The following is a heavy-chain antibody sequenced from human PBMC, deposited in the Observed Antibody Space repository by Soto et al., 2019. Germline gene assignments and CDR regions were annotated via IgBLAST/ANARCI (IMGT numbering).Heavy chain of an antibody. CDR3: ARDGTKYPFDY. CDR2: IYSGGST. Sequence: GGSLRLSCAASGFTVSSNYMSWVRQAPGKGLEWVSVIYSGGSTYYADSVKGRFTISRDNSKNTLYLQMNSLRAEDTAVYYCARDGTKYPFDYWGQGTLVTVSS. V-gene: IGHV3-66*01. J-gene: IGHJ4*02. CDR1: GFTVSSNY.